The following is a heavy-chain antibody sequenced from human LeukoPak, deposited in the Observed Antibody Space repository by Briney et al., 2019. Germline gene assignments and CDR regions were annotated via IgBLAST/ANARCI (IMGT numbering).Heavy chain of an antibody. CDR3: AGNYYYYMDV. V-gene: IGHV3-53*01. J-gene: IGHJ6*03. CDR2: IYSGGST. Sequence: GRSLRLSCTASGFTVSSNYMSWVRQAPGKGLEWVSVIYSGGSTYYADSVKGRFTTSRDNSKNTLYLQMNSLRAEDTAVYYCAGNYYYYMDVWGKGTTVTVSS. CDR1: GFTVSSNY.